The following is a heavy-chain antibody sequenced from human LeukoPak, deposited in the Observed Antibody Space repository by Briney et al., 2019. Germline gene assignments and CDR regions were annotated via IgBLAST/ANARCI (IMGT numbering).Heavy chain of an antibody. CDR3: ASGGGYPFNWFDP. J-gene: IGHJ5*02. Sequence: PGGSLRLSCAASGFTFSSYGMHWVRQAPGKGLEWVAVIWYDGSNKYYADSVKGRFTISRDNSKNTLYLQMNSLRAEDTAVYYCASGGGYPFNWFDPWGQGTLVTVSS. CDR2: IWYDGSNK. D-gene: IGHD5-12*01. V-gene: IGHV3-33*08. CDR1: GFTFSSYG.